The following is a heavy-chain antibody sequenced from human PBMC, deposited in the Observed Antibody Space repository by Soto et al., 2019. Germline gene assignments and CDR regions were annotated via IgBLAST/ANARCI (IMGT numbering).Heavy chain of an antibody. V-gene: IGHV4-31*03. Sequence: SETLSLTCTVSGGSISSGGYYWSWIRQHPGKGLEWIGYIYYSGSTYYNPSLKSRVTISVDTSKNQFSLKLSSVTAADTAVYYCARESLLAGDYYYGMDVWGQGTTVTVSS. CDR3: ARESLLAGDYYYGMDV. J-gene: IGHJ6*02. CDR2: IYYSGST. D-gene: IGHD3-9*01. CDR1: GGSISSGGYY.